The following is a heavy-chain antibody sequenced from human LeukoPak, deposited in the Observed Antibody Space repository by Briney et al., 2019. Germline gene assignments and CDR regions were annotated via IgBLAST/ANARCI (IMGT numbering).Heavy chain of an antibody. J-gene: IGHJ6*03. Sequence: GRCLRLSCAPSGFFFSTTGISSVRQAPGKGLEWVANIKLDGSEEYYMGSVKGRFTISRDNAKNSLYLQMNSLRREDTAVYYCARLPANDYGDYFGYMDVWGKGTTVTISS. CDR2: IKLDGSEE. D-gene: IGHD4-17*01. CDR1: GFFFSTTG. V-gene: IGHV3-7*01. CDR3: ARLPANDYGDYFGYMDV.